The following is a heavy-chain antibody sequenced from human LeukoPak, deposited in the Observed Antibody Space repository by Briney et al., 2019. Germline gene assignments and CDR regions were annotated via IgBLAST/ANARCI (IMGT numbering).Heavy chain of an antibody. CDR2: IYYSGST. D-gene: IGHD1-1*01. J-gene: IGHJ3*02. V-gene: IGHV4-59*12. Sequence: SETLSLTCTVSGGSISSYFWSWIRQPPGKEWGGIGYIYYSGSTNYNPSLKSRVTISVDTSKNQFSLKLTSVTAADTALYYCARGTTGTRGAFDIWGQGTMVTVFS. CDR1: GGSISSYF. CDR3: ARGTTGTRGAFDI.